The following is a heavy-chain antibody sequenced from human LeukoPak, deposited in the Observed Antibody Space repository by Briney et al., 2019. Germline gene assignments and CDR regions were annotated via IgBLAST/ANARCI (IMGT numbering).Heavy chain of an antibody. CDR3: ATAGGPSTYDILTGDIQPRDAFDI. J-gene: IGHJ3*02. V-gene: IGHV1-2*02. D-gene: IGHD3-9*01. CDR1: GYTFTGYY. CDR2: MNPNSGGT. Sequence: GASVKVSCKASGYTFTGYYMHWVRQAPGQGLEWMGWMNPNSGGTNYAQKFQGRVTMTRDTSISTAYMELSSLRSEDTAVYYCATAGGPSTYDILTGDIQPRDAFDIWGQGTMVTVSS.